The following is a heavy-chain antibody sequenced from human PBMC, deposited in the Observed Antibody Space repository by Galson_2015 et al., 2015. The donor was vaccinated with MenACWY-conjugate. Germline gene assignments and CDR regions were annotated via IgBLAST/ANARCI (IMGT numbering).Heavy chain of an antibody. J-gene: IGHJ4*02. CDR1: GFTLGTYW. CDR2: IKQGGSEK. D-gene: IGHD6-13*01. Sequence: SLRLSCAASGFTLGTYWMSWVRQAPGKGLEWVANIKQGGSEKYYVDSVKGRFAISRDNAKSSLYLQMNSLRAEDTAVYYCARIAAAVTEHYFDYWGQGTLFTVSS. CDR3: ARIAAAVTEHYFDY. V-gene: IGHV3-7*01.